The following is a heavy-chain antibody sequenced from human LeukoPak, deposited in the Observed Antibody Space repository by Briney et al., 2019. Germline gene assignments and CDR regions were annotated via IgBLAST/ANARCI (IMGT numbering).Heavy chain of an antibody. Sequence: ASVKVSCKASGYTFTGYYMHWVRQAPGQGLEWMGWIDPNSGGTNYAQKFQGRVTMTRDTSISTAYMELSRLRSDDTAVYYCARVGSGWYRLDYWGQGTLVTVSS. CDR1: GYTFTGYY. V-gene: IGHV1-2*02. D-gene: IGHD6-19*01. J-gene: IGHJ4*02. CDR2: IDPNSGGT. CDR3: ARVGSGWYRLDY.